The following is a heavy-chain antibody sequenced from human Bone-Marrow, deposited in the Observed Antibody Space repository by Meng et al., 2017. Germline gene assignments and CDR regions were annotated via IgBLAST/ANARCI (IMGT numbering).Heavy chain of an antibody. D-gene: IGHD2-2*01. V-gene: IGHV1-69*02. CDR1: GGTFSSYT. Sequence: SVKVSYKASGGTFSSYTISWVRQAPGQGLEWMGRIIPILGIANYAQKFQGRVTITADKSTSTAYMELSSLRSEDTAVYYCARGRHIVVVPAGDAFDIWGQGTMVTVSS. CDR2: IIPILGIA. CDR3: ARGRHIVVVPAGDAFDI. J-gene: IGHJ3*02.